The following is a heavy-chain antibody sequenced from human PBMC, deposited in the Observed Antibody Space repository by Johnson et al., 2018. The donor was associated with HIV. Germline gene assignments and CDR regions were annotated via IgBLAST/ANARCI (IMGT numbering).Heavy chain of an antibody. CDR3: AREGGDGYSPSACDI. D-gene: IGHD5-24*01. CDR2: ISYDGSNK. Sequence: QVQLVESGGGVVQPGRSLRLSCAASGFTFSSYAMHWVRQAPGKGLEWVAVISYDGSNKYYADSVKGRFTISRDNSKNTLYLQMNSLRAEDTAVYYCAREGGDGYSPSACDIWGQGTMVTVSS. J-gene: IGHJ3*02. CDR1: GFTFSSYA. V-gene: IGHV3-30-3*01.